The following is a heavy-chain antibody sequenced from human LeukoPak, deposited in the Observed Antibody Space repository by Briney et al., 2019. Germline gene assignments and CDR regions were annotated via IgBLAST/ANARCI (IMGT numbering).Heavy chain of an antibody. CDR3: AKDRDYGDYPSAYYYYMDV. CDR1: GFTFSTYG. Sequence: PGGSLRLSCAASGFTFSTYGIHWVRQAPGKGLEWVAFIRYDGTNKWNANSVKGRFTISRDNSKNMLYLQMNSLRAEDTAVYHCAKDRDYGDYPSAYYYYMDVWGKGTTVTVSS. D-gene: IGHD4-17*01. V-gene: IGHV3-30*02. CDR2: IRYDGTNK. J-gene: IGHJ6*03.